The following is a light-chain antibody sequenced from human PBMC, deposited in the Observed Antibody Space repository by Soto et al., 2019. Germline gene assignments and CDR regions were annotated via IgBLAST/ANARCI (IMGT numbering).Light chain of an antibody. CDR1: QSVTSSY. CDR2: AAS. J-gene: IGKJ5*01. V-gene: IGKV3-20*01. CDR3: HQYGYGRDT. Sequence: EIVLTQSPGTLSLSPGERATLSCRASQSVTSSYLAWYQQEPGQAPSLLIYAASSRATGIPDRFSGSGSGTDFTLTISRLEPEDVAVYYCHQYGYGRDTFGQGTRLEIK.